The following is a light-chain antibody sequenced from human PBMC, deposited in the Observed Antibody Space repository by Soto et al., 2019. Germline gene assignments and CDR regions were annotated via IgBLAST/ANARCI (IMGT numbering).Light chain of an antibody. J-gene: IGLJ2*01. Sequence: QSALTQPRSASGSPGQSVTISCTGTSSDVGHYNYVSWYQQNPGKAPKLMVYDVSKRPSGVPDRFSGSKSGNTASLTISGLQAEDEADYYCCSYAGSYTYVVFGGGTKLTVL. CDR2: DVS. CDR1: SSDVGHYNY. V-gene: IGLV2-11*01. CDR3: CSYAGSYTYVV.